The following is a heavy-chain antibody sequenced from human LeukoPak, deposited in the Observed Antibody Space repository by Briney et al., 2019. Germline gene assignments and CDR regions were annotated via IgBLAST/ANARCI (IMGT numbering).Heavy chain of an antibody. CDR3: ARGEPVLDAFDI. CDR1: GGSISSGSYY. CDR2: IYTSGST. J-gene: IGHJ3*02. Sequence: PSETLSLTCTVSGGSISSGSYYWSWIRQPAGKGLEWIGRIYTSGSTNYNPSLKSRVTISVDTSKNQFSLKLSSVTAADTAVYYCARGEPVLDAFDIWGQGTMVTVSS. D-gene: IGHD2-8*02. V-gene: IGHV4-61*02.